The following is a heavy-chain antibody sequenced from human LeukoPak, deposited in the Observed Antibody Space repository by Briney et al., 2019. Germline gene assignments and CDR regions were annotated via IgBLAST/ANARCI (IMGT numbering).Heavy chain of an antibody. CDR1: GFTFSTYA. Sequence: GGSLRLSCATSGFTFSTYAMSWVRLAPGKGLEWVAGISANGVRAYYADSLKGRFTISRDNSKNTVHVEINSLRAEDTAVYYCTKKGESLDYYYMDVWGRGTTVTVSS. CDR3: TKKGESLDYYYMDV. J-gene: IGHJ6*02. V-gene: IGHV3-23*01. D-gene: IGHD3-10*01. CDR2: ISANGVRA.